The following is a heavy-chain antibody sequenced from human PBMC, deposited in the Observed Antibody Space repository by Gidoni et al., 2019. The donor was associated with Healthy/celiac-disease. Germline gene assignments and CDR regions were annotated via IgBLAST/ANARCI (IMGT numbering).Heavy chain of an antibody. D-gene: IGHD3-3*01. V-gene: IGHV3-23*01. J-gene: IGHJ4*02. CDR1: GFTFSSYA. CDR3: ANSLGEDDFWSGYYYQAFDY. Sequence: EVQLLESGGGLVQPGGSLRLSCAASGFTFSSYAMCWVRQAPGKGLEWVSAISGSGGSTYYADSVKGRFTISRDNSKNTLYLQMNSLRAEDTAVYYCANSLGEDDFWSGYYYQAFDYWGQGTLVTVSS. CDR2: ISGSGGST.